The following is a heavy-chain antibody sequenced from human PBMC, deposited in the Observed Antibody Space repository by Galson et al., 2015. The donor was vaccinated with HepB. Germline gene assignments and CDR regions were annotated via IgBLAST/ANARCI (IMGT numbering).Heavy chain of an antibody. D-gene: IGHD1-1*01. Sequence: PALVKPTQTLTLTCTFSGIPVSPGGRFVSWIRQSPGRALEWLALMDVDDAGYSSTSPRTGLTISKGAAKNQVVLRMTNMHPVDAGTYYCARLTGVGYFDYWGQGIAVTVSS. CDR3: ARLTGVGYFDY. J-gene: IGHJ4*02. CDR2: MDVDDAG. CDR1: GIPVSPGGRF. V-gene: IGHV2-70*01.